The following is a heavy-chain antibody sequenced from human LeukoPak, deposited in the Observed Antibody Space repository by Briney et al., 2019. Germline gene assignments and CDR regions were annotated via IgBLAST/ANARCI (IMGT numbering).Heavy chain of an antibody. Sequence: SETLSLTCTVSGGSISSGDYYWSCIRQPPGKGLECIGYIYYSGSTYYNPSLKSRVTISVDTSKNQFSLKLSSVTAADTAVYYCARVSLWSGYYYDAFDIWGQGTMVTVSS. CDR2: IYYSGST. D-gene: IGHD3-3*01. J-gene: IGHJ3*02. CDR3: ARVSLWSGYYYDAFDI. V-gene: IGHV4-30-4*08. CDR1: GGSISSGDYY.